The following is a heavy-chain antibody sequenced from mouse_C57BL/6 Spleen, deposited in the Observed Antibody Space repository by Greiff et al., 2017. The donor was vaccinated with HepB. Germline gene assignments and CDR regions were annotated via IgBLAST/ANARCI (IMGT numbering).Heavy chain of an antibody. CDR2: ISSGGSYT. J-gene: IGHJ2*01. CDR3: TIVTTWYFDY. V-gene: IGHV5-6*01. Sequence: EVKLVESGGDLVKPGGSLKLSCAASGFTFSSYGMSWVRQTPDKRLEWVATISSGGSYTYYPDSVKGRFTISRDNAKNTLYLQMSSLKSEYTAMYYCTIVTTWYFDYWGQGTTLTVSS. D-gene: IGHD2-5*01. CDR1: GFTFSSYG.